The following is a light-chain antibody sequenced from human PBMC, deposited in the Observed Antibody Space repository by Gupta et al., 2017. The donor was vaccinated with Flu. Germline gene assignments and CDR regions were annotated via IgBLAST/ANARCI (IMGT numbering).Light chain of an antibody. CDR1: ALPKQY. CDR2: KDS. CDR3: QSADSSGTYPWV. Sequence: SYELTQHPSVSVSPGQTSRITCSGDALPKQYAYWYQQKPGQAPVLGIYKDSERPSGITERFSGSSSGTTVTLTISGVQAEDEADYYCQSADSSGTYPWVFGGGTKLTVL. J-gene: IGLJ3*02. V-gene: IGLV3-25*02.